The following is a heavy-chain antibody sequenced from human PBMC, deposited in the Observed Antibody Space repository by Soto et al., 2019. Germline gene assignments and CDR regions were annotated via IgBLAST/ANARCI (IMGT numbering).Heavy chain of an antibody. CDR3: AHTWGLPFAF. V-gene: IGHV2-5*01. D-gene: IGHD3-16*01. J-gene: IGHJ4*02. CDR1: GFSLRTTGVG. Sequence: QITLKESGPTLVEPTQTLTLTCTYSGFSLRTTGVGVGWIRQPPGKALEWLGIIYWNDDKRYSPSLKNRFTRTIDPSESQVVLPMTNMYPVDTATYYWAHTWGLPFAFWGQGTLVIVSS. CDR2: IYWNDDK.